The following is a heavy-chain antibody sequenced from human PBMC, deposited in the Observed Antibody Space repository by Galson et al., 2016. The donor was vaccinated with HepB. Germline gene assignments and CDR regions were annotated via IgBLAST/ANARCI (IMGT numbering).Heavy chain of an antibody. CDR2: IAPDTVNI. J-gene: IGHJ5*02. D-gene: IGHD1-14*01. CDR3: ARETGHSTNWLDP. CDR1: GFTFRVYA. V-gene: IGHV3-30*04. Sequence: SLRLSCAASGFTFRVYAMHWVRQAPGRGLEWVALIAPDTVNIDYADSVRGRFIISHDNSKTTLYLEMNSLRNEDTAVYFCARETGHSTNWLDPWGPGTPVTVSA.